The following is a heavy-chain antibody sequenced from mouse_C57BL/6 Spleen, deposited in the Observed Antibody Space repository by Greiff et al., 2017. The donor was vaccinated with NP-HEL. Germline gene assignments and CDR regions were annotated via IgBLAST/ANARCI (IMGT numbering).Heavy chain of an antibody. D-gene: IGHD2-5*01. CDR1: GYTFTDYY. CDR3: ARSGAYYSKGAMDY. CDR2: IFPGSGST. V-gene: IGHV1-75*01. Sequence: VKLLESGPELVKPGASVKISCKASGYTFTDYYINWVKQRPGQGLEWIGWIFPGSGSTYYNEKFKGKATLTVDKSSSTAYMLLSSLTSEDSAVYFCARSGAYYSKGAMDYWGQGTSVTVSS. J-gene: IGHJ4*01.